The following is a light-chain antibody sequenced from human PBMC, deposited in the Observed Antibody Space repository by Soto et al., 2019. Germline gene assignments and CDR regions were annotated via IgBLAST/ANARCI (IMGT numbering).Light chain of an antibody. J-gene: IGKJ2*01. Sequence: AIQMTQSPPSLSASVGDRVIITCRASQDIRVDVCWLQQRPGHAPNLLIYAASTLHTGVPSTFTGGGSGTDFTLTSNVLPAEYVANYCCLNDYAFPYTFGQGTKLEI. CDR3: LNDYAFPYT. CDR1: QDIRVD. CDR2: AAS. V-gene: IGKV1-6*01.